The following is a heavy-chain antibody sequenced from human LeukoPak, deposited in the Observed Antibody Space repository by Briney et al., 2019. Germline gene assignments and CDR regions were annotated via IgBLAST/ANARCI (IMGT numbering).Heavy chain of an antibody. V-gene: IGHV4-59*08. CDR1: GGSISSYY. Sequence: SETLSPTCTVSGGSISSYYWSWIRQPPGKGLEWIGNIYYSGSTNYNPSLKSRVTISVDTSKNQFSLKLSSVTAADTAVYYCARTVLKPIAAAGPRSYYYYGMDVWGQGTTVTVSS. J-gene: IGHJ6*02. CDR3: ARTVLKPIAAAGPRSYYYYGMDV. D-gene: IGHD6-13*01. CDR2: IYYSGST.